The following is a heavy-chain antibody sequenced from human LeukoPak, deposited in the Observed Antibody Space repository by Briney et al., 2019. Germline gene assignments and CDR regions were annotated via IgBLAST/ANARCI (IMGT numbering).Heavy chain of an antibody. CDR3: ARAGIAVAGPHAFDI. CDR2: ISSSGSTI. J-gene: IGHJ3*02. D-gene: IGHD6-19*01. Sequence: GGSLRLSCAASGFTFSSYGMNWVRQAPGKGLEWVSYISSSGSTIYYADSVKGRFTISRDNAKNSLYLQMNSLRAEDTAVYYCARAGIAVAGPHAFDIWGQGTMVTVSS. CDR1: GFTFSSYG. V-gene: IGHV3-48*03.